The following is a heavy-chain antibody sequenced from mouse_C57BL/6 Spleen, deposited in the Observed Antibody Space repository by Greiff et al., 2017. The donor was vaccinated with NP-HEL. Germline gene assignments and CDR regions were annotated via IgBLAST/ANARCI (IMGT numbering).Heavy chain of an antibody. Sequence: EVQLQESGPELVKPGASVKIPCKASGYTFTDYNMDWVKQSHGKSLEWIGDINPNNGGTIYNQKFKGKATLTVDKSSSTAYMELRSLTSEDTAVYYCARSLNYGSAWFAYWGQGTLVTVSA. D-gene: IGHD1-1*01. CDR1: GYTFTDYN. CDR3: ARSLNYGSAWFAY. V-gene: IGHV1-18*01. CDR2: INPNNGGT. J-gene: IGHJ3*01.